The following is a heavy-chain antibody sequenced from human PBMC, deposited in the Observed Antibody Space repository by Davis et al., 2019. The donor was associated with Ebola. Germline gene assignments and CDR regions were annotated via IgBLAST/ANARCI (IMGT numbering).Heavy chain of an antibody. CDR1: GGSISSYY. CDR3: ARARSWGAWFDP. V-gene: IGHV4-34*01. J-gene: IGHJ5*02. Sequence: SETLSLTCTVSGGSISSYYWGWIRQPPGKGLEWIGEINHSGSTNYNPSLKSRVTISVDTSKNQFSLKLSSVTAADTAVYYCARARSWGAWFDPWGQGTLVTVSS. CDR2: INHSGST. D-gene: IGHD6-13*01.